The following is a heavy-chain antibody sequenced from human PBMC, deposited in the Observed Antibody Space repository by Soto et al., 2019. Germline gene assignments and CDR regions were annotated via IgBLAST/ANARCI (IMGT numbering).Heavy chain of an antibody. V-gene: IGHV1-18*01. J-gene: IGHJ4*02. CDR2: ISTYNGNT. CDR1: GYSFATSG. Sequence: QVKLVQSGTEVKKPGASIKVSCKASGYSFATSGMSWVRQAPGQGLEWMGWISTYNGNTNYDQNLQDRVTMTTDTSTNTAYLEVRNLRSDDTAVYYCARAGQYYDASGYANWGQETLVTVSS. CDR3: ARAGQYYDASGYAN. D-gene: IGHD3-22*01.